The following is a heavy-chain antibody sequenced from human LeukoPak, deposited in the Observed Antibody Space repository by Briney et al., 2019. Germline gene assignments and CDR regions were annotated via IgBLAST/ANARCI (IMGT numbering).Heavy chain of an antibody. J-gene: IGHJ5*02. D-gene: IGHD3-22*01. V-gene: IGHV1-69*01. CDR2: XIPIFRTA. CDR3: ARKSYYDSSGYYSGWFDP. Sequence: GXGLXXXXXXIPIFRTANYAQKFQRRVTITADESTSTAYMDLSSLRSEDTAVYYCARKSYYDSSGYYSGWFDPWGQGTLVTVSS.